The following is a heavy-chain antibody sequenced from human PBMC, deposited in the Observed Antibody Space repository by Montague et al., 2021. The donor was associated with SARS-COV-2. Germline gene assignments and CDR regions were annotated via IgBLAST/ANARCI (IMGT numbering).Heavy chain of an antibody. V-gene: IGHV4-4*07. CDR3: ARTPTRPLSLDS. CDR1: GGSITGFS. J-gene: IGHJ4*02. D-gene: IGHD6-6*01. CDR2: VTTSGTT. Sequence: SGTLSLTCAVSGGSITGFSWSWVRQPAGKGLEWIGRVTTSGTTNXSPSLRSRVTMSVDTSKNQFSLNLNSVTAADTAIYYCARTPTRPLSLDSWGQGTLVTVSS.